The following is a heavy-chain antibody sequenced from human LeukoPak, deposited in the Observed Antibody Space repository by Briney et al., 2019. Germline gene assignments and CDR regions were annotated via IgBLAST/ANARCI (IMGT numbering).Heavy chain of an antibody. CDR1: GFTFSSYA. V-gene: IGHV3-23*01. Sequence: PGGSLRLSCAASGFTFSSYAMSWVRQAPGMRLEWVSGISASGADTYYADSVKGRFTISRDNSKNTLYLQMNSLRAEDTALYYCAIWEASITMVRGVPRGWFDPWGQGIMVTVSS. D-gene: IGHD3-10*01. CDR2: ISASGADT. J-gene: IGHJ5*02. CDR3: AIWEASITMVRGVPRGWFDP.